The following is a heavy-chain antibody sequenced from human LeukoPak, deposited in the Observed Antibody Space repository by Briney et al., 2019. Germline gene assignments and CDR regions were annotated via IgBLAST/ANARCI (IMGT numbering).Heavy chain of an antibody. CDR2: INSDGSST. V-gene: IGHV3-74*01. J-gene: IGHJ4*02. CDR3: ARDPIGGSYPNY. CDR1: GFTFSSYW. D-gene: IGHD1-26*01. Sequence: PGGSLRLSCAASGFTFSSYWMHWVRQAPGEGLVWVSRINSDGSSTSYADSVKGRFTISRDNAKNTLYLQMNSLRAEDTAVYYCARDPIGGSYPNYWGQGTLVTVSS.